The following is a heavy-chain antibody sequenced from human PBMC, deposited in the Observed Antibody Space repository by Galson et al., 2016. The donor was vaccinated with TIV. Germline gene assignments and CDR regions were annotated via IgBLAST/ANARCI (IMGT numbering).Heavy chain of an antibody. J-gene: IGHJ4*02. V-gene: IGHV4-38-2*01. Sequence: QVLLQESGPGLVKPSETLSLTCVVSGHFISSGYYWGWIRQPPGKGLEWIGSIFHSGTTYYNPSLKSRVTISLDTSKNQFSLNLTSVTAADTAVYFCARGGRETFRYTQSPSMWGQGTLVTVSS. CDR1: GHFISSGYY. D-gene: IGHD5-12*01. CDR3: ARGGRETFRYTQSPSM. CDR2: IFHSGTT.